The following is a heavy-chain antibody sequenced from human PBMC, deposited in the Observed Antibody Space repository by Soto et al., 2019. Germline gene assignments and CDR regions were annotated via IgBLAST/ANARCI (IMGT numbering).Heavy chain of an antibody. D-gene: IGHD6-6*01. CDR1: GGTFSSYA. J-gene: IGHJ4*02. V-gene: IGHV1-69*13. CDR2: IIPIFGTA. Sequence: ASVKVSCKASGGTFSSYAISWVRQAPGQGLEWMGGIIPIFGTANYAQKFQGRVTITADESTSTAYMELSSLRSEDTAVYYCARVLSRRSSPPDYWGQGTLVTVSS. CDR3: ARVLSRRSSPPDY.